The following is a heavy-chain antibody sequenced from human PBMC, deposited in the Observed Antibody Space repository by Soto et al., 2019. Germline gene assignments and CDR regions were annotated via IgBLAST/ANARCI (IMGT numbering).Heavy chain of an antibody. CDR1: GFTFSSYW. CDR2: INSDGSST. D-gene: IGHD3-22*01. J-gene: IGHJ4*02. CDR3: ARDPTYFYDSSGYYDY. V-gene: IGHV3-74*01. Sequence: GGSLRLSCAASGFTFSSYWMHWVRQAPEKGLVWVSRINSDGSSTSYADSVKGRFTISRDNAKNTLYLQMNSLRAEDTAVYYCARDPTYFYDSSGYYDYWGQGTLVTVSS.